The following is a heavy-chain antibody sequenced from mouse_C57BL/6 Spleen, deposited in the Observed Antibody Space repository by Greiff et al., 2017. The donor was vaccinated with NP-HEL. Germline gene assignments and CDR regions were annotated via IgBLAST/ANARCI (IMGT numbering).Heavy chain of an antibody. CDR2: IDPSDSET. V-gene: IGHV1-52*01. CDR3: AREEAQALDY. D-gene: IGHD3-2*02. Sequence: QVQLQQPGAELVRPGSSVKLSCKASGYTFTSYWMHWVKQRPIQGLEWIGNIDPSDSETHYNQKFKDKATLTVDKSSITAYMQLSSLTSEDSAVYYCAREEAQALDYWGQGTTLTVSS. CDR1: GYTFTSYW. J-gene: IGHJ2*01.